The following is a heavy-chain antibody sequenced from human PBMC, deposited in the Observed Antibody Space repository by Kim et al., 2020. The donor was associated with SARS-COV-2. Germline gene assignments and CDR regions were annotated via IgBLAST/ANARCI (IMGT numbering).Heavy chain of an antibody. CDR2: ISSNGGST. D-gene: IGHD5-18*01. CDR1: GFTFSSYA. Sequence: GGSLRLSCSASGFTFSSYAMHWVRQAPGKGLEYVSAISSNGGSTYYADSVKGRFTISRDNSKNTLYLQMSSLRAEDTAVYYCTYGYSYGLPDYWGQGTLVTVSS. CDR3: TYGYSYGLPDY. J-gene: IGHJ4*02. V-gene: IGHV3-64D*06.